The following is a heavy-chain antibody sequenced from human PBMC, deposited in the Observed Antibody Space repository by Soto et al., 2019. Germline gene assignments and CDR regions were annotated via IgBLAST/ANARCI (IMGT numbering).Heavy chain of an antibody. CDR1: GYTFPSYG. CDR2: ISAYNGST. D-gene: IGHD2-2*01. V-gene: IGHV1-18*01. CDR3: ARDRYCSSTSLDV. Sequence: ASVKVSCKASGYTFPSYGISWVRQAPGQGLEWMGWISAYNGSTSYAQKFQGRVTMTRDTSTSTVYMELSSLRSEDTAVYYCARDRYCSSTSLDVWGQGTTVTVSS. J-gene: IGHJ6*02.